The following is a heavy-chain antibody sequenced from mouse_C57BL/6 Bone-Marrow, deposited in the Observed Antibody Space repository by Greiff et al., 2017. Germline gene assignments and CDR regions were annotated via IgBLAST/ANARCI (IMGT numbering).Heavy chain of an antibody. CDR2: IDPSDSYT. CDR3: ARQQLRHYCDD. Sequence: QVQLQQPGAELVKPGASVKLSCKASGYTFTSYWMQWVKQRPGQGLEWIGEIDPSDSYTNYNHKFKGKATLTVDTSSSPAYLQLSTLTSADSAVYYGARQQLRHYCDDWGPGTTLTVSS. J-gene: IGHJ2*01. D-gene: IGHD3-2*02. CDR1: GYTFTSYW. V-gene: IGHV1-50*01.